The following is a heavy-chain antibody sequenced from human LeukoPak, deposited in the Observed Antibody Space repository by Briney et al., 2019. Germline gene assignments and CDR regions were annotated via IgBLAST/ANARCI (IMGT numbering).Heavy chain of an antibody. CDR2: INPNSGGT. J-gene: IGHJ6*02. Sequence: ASVKVSCKASGYTFTGYYMHWVRQAPGQGPEWMGWINPNSGGTNYAQKFQGWVTMTRDTSISIAYMELSSLRSDDTAVYYCARDRSSGPGYGMDVWGQGTTVTVSS. V-gene: IGHV1-2*04. CDR3: ARDRSSGPGYGMDV. CDR1: GYTFTGYY. D-gene: IGHD6-19*01.